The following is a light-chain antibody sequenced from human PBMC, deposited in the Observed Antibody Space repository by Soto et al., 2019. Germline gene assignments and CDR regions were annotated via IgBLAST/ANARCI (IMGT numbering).Light chain of an antibody. J-gene: IGKJ4*01. Sequence: AIQLTQSPSSLSASVGDRVTITCRASQGIRNALAWYQQKPGKPPKFLIYDASSLGNGVPSRFSGSGSGTDFTLTISSLQPEDFATYYCQQFDHSPLTFGGGTKVEIK. V-gene: IGKV1D-13*01. CDR1: QGIRNA. CDR2: DAS. CDR3: QQFDHSPLT.